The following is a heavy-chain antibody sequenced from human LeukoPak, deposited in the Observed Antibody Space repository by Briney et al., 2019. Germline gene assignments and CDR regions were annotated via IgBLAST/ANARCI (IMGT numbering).Heavy chain of an antibody. CDR2: LSGSGGST. V-gene: IGHV3-23*01. J-gene: IGHJ4*02. CDR3: ARGRVGDY. D-gene: IGHD1-26*01. CDR1: GLTFSSYP. Sequence: GGSLRLACAASGLTFSSYPMSWGRQAPGRGRECVAGLSGSGGSTYSAASVKGRFTISRDNSKNTLYLHMNSPRAEDTAVYYCARGRVGDYWGQGALVTVCS.